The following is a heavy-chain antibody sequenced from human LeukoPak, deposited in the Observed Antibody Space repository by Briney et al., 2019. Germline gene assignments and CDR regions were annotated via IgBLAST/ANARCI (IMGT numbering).Heavy chain of an antibody. V-gene: IGHV3-23*01. J-gene: IGHJ3*01. CDR3: ARDKGRITIAAPKDAFDV. CDR2: ISGSGGRT. CDR1: GFTFSRSG. D-gene: IGHD6-6*01. Sequence: GGSLRLSCAASGFTFSRSGMSWFRQAPGKGLEWVSAISGSGGRTYYADSVGGRFVISRDNSRNTLYLQMNNLRAEDTAIYFCARDKGRITIAAPKDAFDVRGQGTTVTVRS.